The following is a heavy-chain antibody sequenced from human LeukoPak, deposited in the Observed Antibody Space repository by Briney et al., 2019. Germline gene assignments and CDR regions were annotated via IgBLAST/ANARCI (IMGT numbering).Heavy chain of an antibody. CDR2: ISGYNGNT. Sequence: ASVKVSCKASGYTFTSYGISWVRQAPGQGLEWMGWISGYNGNTNYAQKLQGRVTMTTDTSTSTAYMELRSLRSDDTAVYYCARAGYYDFWSGYYRYFDYWGQGTLVTVSS. V-gene: IGHV1-18*01. CDR1: GYTFTSYG. J-gene: IGHJ4*02. CDR3: ARAGYYDFWSGYYRYFDY. D-gene: IGHD3-3*01.